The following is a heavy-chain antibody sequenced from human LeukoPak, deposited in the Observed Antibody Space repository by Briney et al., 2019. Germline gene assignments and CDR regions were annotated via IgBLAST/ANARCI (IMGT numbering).Heavy chain of an antibody. J-gene: IGHJ5*02. CDR2: ISTYNGKT. V-gene: IGHV1-18*01. CDR1: GYTFTSYG. D-gene: IGHD2-2*01. CDR3: ARAGLGRIVVVPAAEWSWFDP. Sequence: ASVKVSCKASGYTFTSYGISWGRQAPGQGLEWMGWISTYNGKTDYAQKLQGRVTMTTDTSTSTAYMELRSLRSDDTAVYYCARAGLGRIVVVPAAEWSWFDPWGQGTLVTVSS.